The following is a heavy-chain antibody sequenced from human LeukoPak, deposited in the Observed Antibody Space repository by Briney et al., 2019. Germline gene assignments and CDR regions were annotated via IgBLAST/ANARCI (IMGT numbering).Heavy chain of an antibody. D-gene: IGHD6-19*01. CDR1: GYTFTDYY. J-gene: IGHJ4*02. V-gene: IGHV1-2*02. CDR2: VHPNGDT. Sequence: ASVKVSCKASGYTFTDYYIHWVRQAPGQGLEWLGRVHPNGDTPYAEKFHGRVTMTSDTSTSTVYMDLSGLTSDDTAHYYCVRRCNGWPYWGQGTLVIVSS. CDR3: VRRCNGWPY.